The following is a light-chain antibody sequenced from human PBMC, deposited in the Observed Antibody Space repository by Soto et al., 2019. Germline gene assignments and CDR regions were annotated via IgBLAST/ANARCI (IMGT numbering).Light chain of an antibody. CDR1: QDIGPY. Sequence: DIQMTQSPSSLSASVGDRVTITCRASQDIGPYLAWYQQKSGRVPELLIYSASTLQSGVPSRFGGSGSGADFSLTISGLQPEDAATYYCQKYDSGPLTFGGGTKVEI. CDR3: QKYDSGPLT. V-gene: IGKV1-27*01. CDR2: SAS. J-gene: IGKJ4*01.